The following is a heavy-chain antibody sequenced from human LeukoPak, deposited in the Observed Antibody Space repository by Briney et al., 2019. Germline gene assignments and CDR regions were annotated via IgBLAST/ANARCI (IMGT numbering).Heavy chain of an antibody. Sequence: GGSLRLSCAASGFTFSSYAMGWVRQAPGKGLEWVSAISGSGGSTYYADSVKGRFTISRDNSKNTLYLQMNSLRAEDTAVYYCAKGIAALLQGPDYWGQGTLVTVSS. J-gene: IGHJ4*02. V-gene: IGHV3-23*01. CDR3: AKGIAALLQGPDY. CDR1: GFTFSSYA. D-gene: IGHD6-6*01. CDR2: ISGSGGST.